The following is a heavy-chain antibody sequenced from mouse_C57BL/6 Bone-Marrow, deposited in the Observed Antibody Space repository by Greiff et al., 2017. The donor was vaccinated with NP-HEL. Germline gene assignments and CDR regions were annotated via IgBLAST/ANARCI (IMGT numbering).Heavy chain of an antibody. J-gene: IGHJ1*03. CDR3: ARKDDPLLWLRRGYFDV. V-gene: IGHV1-72*01. Sequence: QVQLQQPGAELVKPGASVKLSCKASGYTFTSYWMHWVKQRPGRGLEWIGRIDPNSGGTKYNEKFKSKATLTVDKPSSTAYMQLSSLTSEDSAVYYCARKDDPLLWLRRGYFDVWGTGTTVTVSS. CDR2: IDPNSGGT. CDR1: GYTFTSYW. D-gene: IGHD2-2*01.